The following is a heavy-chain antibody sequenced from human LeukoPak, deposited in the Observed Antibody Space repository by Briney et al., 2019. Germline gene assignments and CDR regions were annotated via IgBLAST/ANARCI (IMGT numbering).Heavy chain of an antibody. CDR1: GFTFSNYA. CDR2: VWYDGNHK. V-gene: IGHV3-33*08. D-gene: IGHD2-2*01. Sequence: GGSLRLSCAASGFTFSNYAMTWVRQAPGKGLEWVAVVWYDGNHKDYADSVRGRFTISRDNSKNTLYLQINSLRADDTAVYYCARDPYCKRTSCYAAGTQFDSWGQGTLVTVSS. CDR3: ARDPYCKRTSCYAAGTQFDS. J-gene: IGHJ4*02.